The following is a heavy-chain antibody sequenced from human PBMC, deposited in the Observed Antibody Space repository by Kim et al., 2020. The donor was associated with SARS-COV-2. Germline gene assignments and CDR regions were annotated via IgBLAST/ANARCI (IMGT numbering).Heavy chain of an antibody. CDR3: TTARYDYSDSNDF. D-gene: IGHD4-17*01. Sequence: YAATVTGRFTISRDDSKNTLHLQMNSLKTEDTAVYYCTTARYDYSDSNDFWGQGTLVTVSS. V-gene: IGHV3-15*01. J-gene: IGHJ4*02.